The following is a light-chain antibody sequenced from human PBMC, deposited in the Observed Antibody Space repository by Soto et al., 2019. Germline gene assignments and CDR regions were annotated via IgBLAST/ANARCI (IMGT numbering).Light chain of an antibody. J-gene: IGKJ4*01. CDR1: QSISSW. V-gene: IGKV1-5*01. CDR3: QQYRSYFLLT. Sequence: DIQMTQSPSTLSASVGDRVTITCRASQSISSWLAWYQQKPGKAPKLLIYDASSLESGVPSRFSGSGSGTEFTLTISSLQPDDFATYYCQQYRSYFLLTFGGGTKVDIK. CDR2: DAS.